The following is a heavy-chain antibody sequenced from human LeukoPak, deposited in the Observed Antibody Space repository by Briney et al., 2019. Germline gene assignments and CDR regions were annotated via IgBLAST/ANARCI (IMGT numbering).Heavy chain of an antibody. CDR2: IYPGDSDI. CDR1: GYSFTSYW. J-gene: IGHJ5*02. Sequence: GESLKISCKTSGYSFTSYWIGWVRQMPGKGLEWMVIIYPGDSDIRYSPSFQGQVTISADKSISTAYLQWSSLKASDTAVYYCARHEGYNWFDPWGQGTLVTVSS. CDR3: ARHEGYNWFDP. V-gene: IGHV5-51*01.